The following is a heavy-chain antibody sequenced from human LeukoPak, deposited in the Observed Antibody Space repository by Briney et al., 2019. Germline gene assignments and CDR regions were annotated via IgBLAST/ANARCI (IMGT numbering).Heavy chain of an antibody. V-gene: IGHV1-24*01. CDR3: ATQGGKWLVFPFDY. J-gene: IGHJ4*02. D-gene: IGHD6-19*01. CDR2: FDPEDGGT. CDR1: GYTLTELS. Sequence: ASVKVSCKVSGYTLTELSMHWVRQAPGKGLEWMGGFDPEDGGTIYAQKFQGRVTMTEDTSTDTAYMELSSLRSEDTAVYYCATQGGKWLVFPFDYWGQGTLVTVSS.